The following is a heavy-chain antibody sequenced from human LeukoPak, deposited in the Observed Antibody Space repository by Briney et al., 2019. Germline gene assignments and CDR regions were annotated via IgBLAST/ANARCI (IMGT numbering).Heavy chain of an antibody. Sequence: PSETLSLTCTVSGGSISSDDYYWSWIRQPPGKDLEWIGYIYYSGSTYYNPSLKSRVTISVDTSKNQFSLKLSSVTAADTAVYYCARVPAAGYYNWFDPWGQGALVTVSS. V-gene: IGHV4-30-4*01. D-gene: IGHD6-13*01. J-gene: IGHJ5*02. CDR1: GGSISSDDYY. CDR3: ARVPAAGYYNWFDP. CDR2: IYYSGST.